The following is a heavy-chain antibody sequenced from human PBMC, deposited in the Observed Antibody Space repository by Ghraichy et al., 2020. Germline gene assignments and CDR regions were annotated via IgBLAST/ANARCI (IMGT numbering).Heavy chain of an antibody. CDR1: GDPISNYY. V-gene: IGHV4-59*12. CDR3: ARSPRGGFDS. J-gene: IGHJ4*02. Sequence: SETLSLTCTVSGDPISNYYWSWIRQLPGKGLEWIGYIYYSGSTNYNPSLRGRVTISIDTSKNQFSLKLNSVTAADTAVYYCARSPRGGFDSWGQGTLVTVSS. CDR2: IYYSGST. D-gene: IGHD2-15*01.